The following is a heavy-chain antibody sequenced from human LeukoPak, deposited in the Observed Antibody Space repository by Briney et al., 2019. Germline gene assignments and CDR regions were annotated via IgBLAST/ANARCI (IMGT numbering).Heavy chain of an antibody. D-gene: IGHD4-17*01. CDR1: RFIFSNYW. Sequence: GGSLRLACAASRFIFSNYWMSWVRQAPGKGLEWVANIKLDGSEKYYVDSVKGRLTISRDNAKNSLYLQMNSLRAGDTAVYYCTRATVTYAFDIWGQGTMVTVSS. CDR3: TRATVTYAFDI. CDR2: IKLDGSEK. J-gene: IGHJ3*02. V-gene: IGHV3-7*01.